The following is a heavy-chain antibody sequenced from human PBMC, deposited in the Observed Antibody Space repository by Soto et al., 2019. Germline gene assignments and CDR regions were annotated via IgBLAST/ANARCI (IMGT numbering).Heavy chain of an antibody. J-gene: IGHJ4*02. CDR2: ISYDGSNT. Sequence: QVQLVESGGGVVQPERSLILCCAASGFTLSSYTMHWVRQAPGKGLEWVAVISYDGSNTYYADSVEGRYTISRDTSKNRLSLQMNSLIAYDTALYNCARETGYGSRCSHFDYCGQGTLDTVSP. D-gene: IGHD6-13*01. CDR3: ARETGYGSRCSHFDY. CDR1: GFTLSSYT. V-gene: IGHV3-30-3*01.